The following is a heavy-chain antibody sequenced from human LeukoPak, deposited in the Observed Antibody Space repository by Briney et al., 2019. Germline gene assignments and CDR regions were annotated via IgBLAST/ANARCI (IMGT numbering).Heavy chain of an antibody. CDR3: ASSVGSLRAFDI. V-gene: IGHV1-69*05. D-gene: IGHD1-26*01. CDR1: GGTFSSYA. Sequence: SVKVSCKASGGTFSSYAISWVRQAPGQGLEWMGGIIPIFGTANYAQKFQGRVTMTRNTSISTAYMELSSLRSEDTAVYYCASSVGSLRAFDIWGQGTMVTVSS. J-gene: IGHJ3*02. CDR2: IIPIFGTA.